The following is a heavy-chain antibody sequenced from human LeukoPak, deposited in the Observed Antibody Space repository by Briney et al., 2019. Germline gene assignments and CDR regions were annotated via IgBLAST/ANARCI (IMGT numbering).Heavy chain of an antibody. CDR2: VGSRGRSI. CDR1: GFNFSSYE. J-gene: IGHJ3*01. CDR3: ARVAGTAFDL. D-gene: IGHD3-10*01. V-gene: IGHV3-48*03. Sequence: GGSLRLSCVGSGFNFSSYEMNWVRQAPGKGLEWVSYVGSRGRSIYYADSVKGRFISSRDNSKNSLYLQMNSLRVEDTAVYYCARVAGTAFDLWGQGTTVTVSS.